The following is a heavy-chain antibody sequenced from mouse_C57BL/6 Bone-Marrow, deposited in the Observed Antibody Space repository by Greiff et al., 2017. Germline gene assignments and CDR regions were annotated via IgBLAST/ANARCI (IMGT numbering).Heavy chain of an antibody. V-gene: IGHV1-52*01. Sequence: QVQLQQSGAELVRPGSSVKLSCKASGYTFTSYWMHWVKQRPIQGLEWIGHIDPSDSETNYNQKFKDKATLTVDKSSSTAYLQLSSLTSDDSAVYYCARGAMDYWGQGTSVTVSS. J-gene: IGHJ4*01. CDR3: ARGAMDY. CDR1: GYTFTSYW. CDR2: IDPSDSET.